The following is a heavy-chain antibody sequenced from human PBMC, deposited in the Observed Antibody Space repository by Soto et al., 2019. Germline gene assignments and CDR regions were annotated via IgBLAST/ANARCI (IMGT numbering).Heavy chain of an antibody. V-gene: IGHV4-61*01. CDR2: IYYTGST. Sequence: SETLSLTCSVSGGSVNSDSYYWSWIRQPPGRGLEWIGYIYYTGSTNYNPSLKSRVSISIDTSRNQFSLKLSSVTAADTAVYYCAREFSNSPEAFDSWGQGSLVTVS. J-gene: IGHJ4*02. D-gene: IGHD6-6*01. CDR3: AREFSNSPEAFDS. CDR1: GGSVNSDSYY.